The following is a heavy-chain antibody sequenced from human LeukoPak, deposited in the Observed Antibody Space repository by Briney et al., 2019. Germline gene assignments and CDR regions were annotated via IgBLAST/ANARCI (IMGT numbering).Heavy chain of an antibody. V-gene: IGHV4-34*01. Sequence: PSETLSLTCAVYGGSFSGYYWSWIRQPPGKGLEWIGEINHSGSTNYNPSLKSRVTISVDTSKNQFSLKLSSVTAADTAVYYCARTDILTGYNLGSMDVWGKGTTVTVSS. CDR1: GGSFSGYY. CDR3: ARTDILTGYNLGSMDV. CDR2: INHSGST. J-gene: IGHJ6*03. D-gene: IGHD3-9*01.